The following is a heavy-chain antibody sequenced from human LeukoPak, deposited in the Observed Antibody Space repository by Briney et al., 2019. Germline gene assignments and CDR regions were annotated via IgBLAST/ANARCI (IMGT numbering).Heavy chain of an antibody. CDR1: GFTFGRYA. V-gene: IGHV3-23*01. J-gene: IGHJ4*02. CDR3: SKSGSRDWDYFDY. D-gene: IGHD6-19*01. CDR2: NLCHGGAT. Sequence: PGGSLSLSCAASGFTFGRYAMKWVRPAPGRGLAWVSTNLCHGGATQHAVSEKGRFPISRANPKSTLFLQMNCLRAEDTAVYYCSKSGSRDWDYFDYWGQGPRVTASS.